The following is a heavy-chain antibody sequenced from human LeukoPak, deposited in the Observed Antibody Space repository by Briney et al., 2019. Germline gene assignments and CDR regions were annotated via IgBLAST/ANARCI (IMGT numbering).Heavy chain of an antibody. J-gene: IGHJ4*02. Sequence: GGSLRLSCAASGFTFSSYAMHWVRQAPGKGLEWVAVISYDGSNKYYADSVKGRFTISRDNAKNSLYLQMNSLRAEDTALYYCARVDYSNYLDYWGQGTLVTVSS. D-gene: IGHD4-11*01. CDR2: ISYDGSNK. CDR1: GFTFSSYA. CDR3: ARVDYSNYLDY. V-gene: IGHV3-30*04.